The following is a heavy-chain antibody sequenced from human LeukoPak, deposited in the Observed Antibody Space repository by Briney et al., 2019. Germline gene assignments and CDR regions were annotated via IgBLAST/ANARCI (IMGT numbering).Heavy chain of an antibody. D-gene: IGHD2-21*02. Sequence: GASVKVSCKASGYTFTGYYMHWVRQAPGQGLEWMGRINPNSGGTNYEQKFQGRVTMTRDTSISTAYMELSRLRSDDTAVYYCARVVTATGMDVWGQGTTVTVSS. CDR1: GYTFTGYY. CDR2: INPNSGGT. V-gene: IGHV1-2*06. CDR3: ARVVTATGMDV. J-gene: IGHJ6*02.